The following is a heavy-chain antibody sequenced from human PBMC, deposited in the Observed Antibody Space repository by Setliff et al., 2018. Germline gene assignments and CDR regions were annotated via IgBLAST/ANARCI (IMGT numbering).Heavy chain of an antibody. CDR2: TIPMFGTT. Sequence: ASVKVSCKASGGTFSSYGISWVRQAPGQGLEWMGGTIPMFGTTNYARKFQGRVTMTTDTSTTTVYMEVASLRSDDTAVYYCVRGPGPSVVVAMPFDRWGQGTLVTVSS. CDR1: GGTFSSYG. CDR3: VRGPGPSVVVAMPFDR. D-gene: IGHD5-12*01. V-gene: IGHV1-69*05. J-gene: IGHJ4*02.